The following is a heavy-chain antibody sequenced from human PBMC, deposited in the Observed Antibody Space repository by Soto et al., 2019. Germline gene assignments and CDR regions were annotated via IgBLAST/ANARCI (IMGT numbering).Heavy chain of an antibody. V-gene: IGHV1-18*01. CDR2: SSAYSGNT. CDR1: GYTFTSYV. J-gene: IGHJ6*02. CDR3: AREVGYFNGYQLQHLSTYYSYGMDA. Sequence: AASVKVSCKASGYTFTSYVISWVRQAPGQGREWMGWSSAYSGNTNYAQKLQGGVTMTTDTSTSTAYMELSGLRPEDTAVYYCAREVGYFNGYQLQHLSTYYSYGMDAWGQGTTVTVSS. D-gene: IGHD2-2*01.